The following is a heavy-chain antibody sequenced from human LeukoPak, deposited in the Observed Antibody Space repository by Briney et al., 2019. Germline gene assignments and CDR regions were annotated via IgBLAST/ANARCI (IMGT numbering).Heavy chain of an antibody. CDR1: GYAFNSYG. CDR2: ISGYNGNT. CDR3: ARDSGGSYRHPYYFDL. V-gene: IGHV1-18*01. J-gene: IGHJ4*02. D-gene: IGHD2-15*01. Sequence: PGASVTVSCKASGYAFNSYGLSWVRQAPGQGLEWLGWISGYNGNTNYAQKLQGRVTMTTDTSTSTAYMELWGLRSDDTAVYYCARDSGGSYRHPYYFDLWGQGSLVSVSS.